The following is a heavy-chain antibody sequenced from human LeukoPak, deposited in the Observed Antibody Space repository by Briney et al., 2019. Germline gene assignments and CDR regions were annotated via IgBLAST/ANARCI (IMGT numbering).Heavy chain of an antibody. D-gene: IGHD1-1*01. V-gene: IGHV3-48*03. CDR3: ARDIGRKYKIFDY. CDR1: GFTFSSYE. J-gene: IGHJ4*02. CDR2: ISSSGSTI. Sequence: GGSLRLSCAASGFTFSSYEMNWVRQAPGKGLEWVSYISSSGSTIYYADSVKGRFTISRDNSKNTLYLQMNSLRAEDTAVYYCARDIGRKYKIFDYWGQGTLVTVSS.